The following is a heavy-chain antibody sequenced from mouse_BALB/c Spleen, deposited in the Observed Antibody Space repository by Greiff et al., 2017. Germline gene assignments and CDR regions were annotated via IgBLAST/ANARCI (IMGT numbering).Heavy chain of an antibody. V-gene: IGHV5-4*02. CDR2: ISDGGSYT. CDR3: ARGGVYYDYDKFAY. Sequence: DVKLVESGGGLVQPGGSRKLSCAASGFTFSDYYMYWVRQTPEKRLEWVATISDGGSYTYYPDSVKGRFTISRDNAKNNLYLQMSSLKSEDTAMYYCARGGVYYDYDKFAYWGQGTLVTVSA. D-gene: IGHD2-4*01. CDR1: GFTFSDYY. J-gene: IGHJ3*01.